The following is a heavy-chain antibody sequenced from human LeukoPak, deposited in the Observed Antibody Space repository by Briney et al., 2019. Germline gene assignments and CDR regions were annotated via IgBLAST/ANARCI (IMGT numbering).Heavy chain of an antibody. CDR2: IYYSGST. V-gene: IGHV4-39*07. Sequence: PSETLSLTCTVSGGSISSSSYYWGWIRQPPGKGLEWIGSIYYSGSTYYNPSLKSRVTISVDTSKNQFSLKLSSVTAADTAVYYCARDPGYSYGYGYYYYYMDVWGKGTTVTISS. J-gene: IGHJ6*03. CDR3: ARDPGYSYGYGYYYYYMDV. CDR1: GGSISSSSYY. D-gene: IGHD5-18*01.